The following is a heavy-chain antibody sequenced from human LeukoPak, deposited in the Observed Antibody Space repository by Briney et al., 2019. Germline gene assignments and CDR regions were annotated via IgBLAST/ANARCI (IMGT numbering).Heavy chain of an antibody. CDR3: AKDVAAAATGNYFDY. J-gene: IGHJ4*02. CDR1: GFTFSNHA. D-gene: IGHD6-13*01. Sequence: GGSLRLSCAASGFTFSNHAMSWVRQAPGKGLEWVSAISGSGGSTYYADSVKGRFTISRDNSKNTLYLQMNSLRAEDTAVYYCAKDVAAAATGNYFDYWGQGTLVTVSS. CDR2: ISGSGGST. V-gene: IGHV3-23*01.